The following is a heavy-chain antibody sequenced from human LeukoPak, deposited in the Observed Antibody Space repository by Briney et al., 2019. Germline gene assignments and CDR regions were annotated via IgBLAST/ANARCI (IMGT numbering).Heavy chain of an antibody. Sequence: SETLSLTCVVYGGSFSGYYWRWIRQPPGKGLEWIGEINHSGSTNYNPSLKSRVTISVDSSKQQFSLKLSSVTDADTAVYYCARRLNGHYVFDYWGKETLVTVSS. J-gene: IGHJ4*02. CDR3: ARRLNGHYVFDY. CDR1: GGSFSGYY. CDR2: INHSGST. D-gene: IGHD4-17*01. V-gene: IGHV4-34*01.